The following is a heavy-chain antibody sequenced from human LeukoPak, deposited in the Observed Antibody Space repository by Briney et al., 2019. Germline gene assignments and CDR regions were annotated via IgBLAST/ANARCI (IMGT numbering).Heavy chain of an antibody. V-gene: IGHV3-7*01. CDR3: ARVGSTMVRAFDI. J-gene: IGHJ3*02. CDR2: IKQDGSEK. Sequence: GGSLRLSCAASGFTFSSYWMSWVRQAPGKGLEWVANIKQDGSEKYYVDSVKGRFTISRDNAKNSLYLQMNSLGAEDTAVYYCARVGSTMVRAFDIWGQGTMVTVSS. D-gene: IGHD3-10*01. CDR1: GFTFSSYW.